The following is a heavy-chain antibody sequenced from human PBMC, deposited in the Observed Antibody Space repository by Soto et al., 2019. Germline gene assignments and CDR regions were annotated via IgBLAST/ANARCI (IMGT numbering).Heavy chain of an antibody. CDR3: AKDSEDTNYLPVEYYYGMDV. J-gene: IGHJ6*02. V-gene: IGHV3-23*01. D-gene: IGHD4-4*01. Sequence: PAGSLTLSCAASGFTFSSDAMCWVRQAPGKGLDWVSAISDSGGSTYYADSVKGRFTISRDNSKNTLYLQMNSLRAEDTAVYYCAKDSEDTNYLPVEYYYGMDVWGQGTTVTVSS. CDR1: GFTFSSDA. CDR2: ISDSGGST.